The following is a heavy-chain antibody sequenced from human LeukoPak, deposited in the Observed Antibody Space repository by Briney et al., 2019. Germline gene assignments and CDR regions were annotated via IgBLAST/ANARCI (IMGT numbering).Heavy chain of an antibody. CDR3: AKDPGYYPHYFDY. D-gene: IGHD3-10*01. V-gene: IGHV3-23*01. CDR2: ISGSGGST. Sequence: PGGSLRLSCAASGFTFSSYAMSWVRQAPGKGLEWVSAISGSGGSTYYADSVKGRFTISRDNSKNTLYLQMSSLRAEDTAVYYCAKDPGYYPHYFDYWGQGTLVTVSS. J-gene: IGHJ4*02. CDR1: GFTFSSYA.